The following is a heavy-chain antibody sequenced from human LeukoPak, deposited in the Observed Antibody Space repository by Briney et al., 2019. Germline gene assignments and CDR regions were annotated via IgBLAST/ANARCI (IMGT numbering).Heavy chain of an antibody. Sequence: GGSLRLSCAVPGFTFSTYLMHWVRQAPGRGLEWVALISYDGSNKYYADSVKGRFTISRDNSKNTLYLQMNSLRAEDAAVYYCARDTAAAGLDAFDIWGQGTMVTVSS. J-gene: IGHJ3*02. V-gene: IGHV3-30*04. CDR3: ARDTAAAGLDAFDI. CDR1: GFTFSTYL. CDR2: ISYDGSNK. D-gene: IGHD6-13*01.